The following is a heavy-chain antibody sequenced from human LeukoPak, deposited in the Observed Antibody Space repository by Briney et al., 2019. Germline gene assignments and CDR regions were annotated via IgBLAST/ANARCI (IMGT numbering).Heavy chain of an antibody. CDR2: ISWNSGSI. CDR1: GFTFDDYA. V-gene: IGHV3-9*01. D-gene: IGHD5-18*01. CDR3: ANDISGYSYGLYDY. J-gene: IGHJ4*02. Sequence: GRSLRLSCAASGFTFDDYAMHWVRQAPGKGLEGVSGISWNSGSIGYADSVKGRFTISRDNAKNSLYLQMNSLRAEDTALYYCANDISGYSYGLYDYWGQGTLVTVSS.